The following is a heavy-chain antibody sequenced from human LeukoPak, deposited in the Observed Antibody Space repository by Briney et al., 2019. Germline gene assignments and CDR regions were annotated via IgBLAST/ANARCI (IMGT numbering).Heavy chain of an antibody. D-gene: IGHD5-18*01. CDR2: ISPTSSYM. CDR3: ASNTHGYADWFDP. Sequence: PGGSLRLSCAASGFTFTDFYMNWVRQAPGKGLEWVSWISPTSSYMYYADSVKGRFTISRDNAENSLFLQMNSLRAEDTAVYYCASNTHGYADWFDPWGQGTLVTVSS. V-gene: IGHV3-21*01. CDR1: GFTFTDFY. J-gene: IGHJ5*02.